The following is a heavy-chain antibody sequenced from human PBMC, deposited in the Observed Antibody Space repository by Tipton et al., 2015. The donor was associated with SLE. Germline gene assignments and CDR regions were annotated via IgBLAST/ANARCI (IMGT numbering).Heavy chain of an antibody. Sequence: TLSLTCAVYDGWYDGSFSSFYWSWIRQPPGKGLEWIGEIDHSGRSNYKPSLKSRVTMSVETSKNQFFLSLSSVTAADTAVYYCARAGHRNSWFVDFWGQGTPVTVSS. CDR2: IDHSGRS. J-gene: IGHJ4*02. D-gene: IGHD6-13*01. CDR1: DGWYDGSFSSFY. V-gene: IGHV4-34*01. CDR3: ARAGHRNSWFVDF.